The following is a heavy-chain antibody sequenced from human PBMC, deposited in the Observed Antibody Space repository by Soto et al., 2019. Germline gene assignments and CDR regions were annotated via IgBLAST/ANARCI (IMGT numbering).Heavy chain of an antibody. J-gene: IGHJ2*01. CDR1: GASLTSSHW. V-gene: IGHV4-4*02. Sequence: QVQLQESGPGLVKPSGTLSLSCAVSGASLTSSHWWRWVRQPPGKGLEWIGEIYHSGSANYNSSLKSRVASSVDKSKNQFSLNLTSVTAADTAVYYCARDSKYSRYSYRYFDLWGRGTLVTVSS. D-gene: IGHD6-6*01. CDR3: ARDSKYSRYSYRYFDL. CDR2: IYHSGSA.